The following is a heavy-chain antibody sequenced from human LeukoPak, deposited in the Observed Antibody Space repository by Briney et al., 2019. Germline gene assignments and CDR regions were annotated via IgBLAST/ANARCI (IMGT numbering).Heavy chain of an antibody. CDR1: GGSISSYY. J-gene: IGHJ6*02. CDR2: IYTSGST. D-gene: IGHD3-3*01. Sequence: SETLSLTCTVSGGSISSYYWSWIRQPAGKGLEWIGRIYTSGSTNYNPSLKSPVTMSVDTSKHQFSLKLDSVTAADTAVYYCARDGYYSNGYYYYYGMDVWGQGTPVTVSS. CDR3: ARDGYYSNGYYYYYGMDV. V-gene: IGHV4-4*07.